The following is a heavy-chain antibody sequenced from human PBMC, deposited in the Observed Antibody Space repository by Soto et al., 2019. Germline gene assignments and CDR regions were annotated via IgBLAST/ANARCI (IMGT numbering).Heavy chain of an antibody. Sequence: SVKVSCKASGGTFSSYAISWVRQAPGQGLEWMGGIIPIFGTANYAQKFQGRVTITADDSTSTAYMELSSLRSEDTAVYYCARGGEGSSWYTWFDPRVQRTLVTVSS. CDR2: IIPIFGTA. CDR3: ARGGEGSSWYTWFDP. J-gene: IGHJ5*02. CDR1: GGTFSSYA. V-gene: IGHV1-69*13. D-gene: IGHD6-13*01.